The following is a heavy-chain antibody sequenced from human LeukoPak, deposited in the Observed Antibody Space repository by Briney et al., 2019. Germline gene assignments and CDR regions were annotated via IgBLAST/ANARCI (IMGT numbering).Heavy chain of an antibody. V-gene: IGHV4-4*07. CDR2: IYTSGST. CDR1: GGSISSYY. Sequence: SETLSLTCTVSGGSISSYYWSWIRQPAGKGLECIGRIYTSGSTNYNPSLKSRVTMSVDTSKNQFSLKLSSVTAADTAVYYCARAYVWGSYRYAGFDYWGQGTLVTVSS. J-gene: IGHJ4*02. D-gene: IGHD3-16*02. CDR3: ARAYVWGSYRYAGFDY.